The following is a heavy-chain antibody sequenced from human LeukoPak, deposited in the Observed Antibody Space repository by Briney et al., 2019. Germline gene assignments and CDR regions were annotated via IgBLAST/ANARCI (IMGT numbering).Heavy chain of an antibody. CDR1: GFSFSDYW. V-gene: IGHV3-7*01. J-gene: IGHJ4*02. D-gene: IGHD3-3*01. CDR2: INQDGSEK. Sequence: GGSLRLSCAASGFSFSDYWVTWVRQAPGKWLEWVANINQDGSEKHYVDSVKGRFTISRDNAKNSLFLQMTSLRAEDTAVYYCAREAYDFWSGSAFWGQGTQVTVSS. CDR3: AREAYDFWSGSAF.